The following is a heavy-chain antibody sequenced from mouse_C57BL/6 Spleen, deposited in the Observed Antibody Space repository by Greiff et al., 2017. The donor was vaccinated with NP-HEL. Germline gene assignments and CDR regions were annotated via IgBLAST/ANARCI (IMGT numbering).Heavy chain of an antibody. CDR1: GFTFSSYA. J-gene: IGHJ1*03. CDR3: TRDPPYYYGSSYWYFDV. D-gene: IGHD1-1*01. Sequence: EVQRVESGEGLVKPGGSLKLSCAASGFTFSSYAMSWVRQTPEKRLEWVAYISSGGDYIYYADTVKGRFTISRDNARNTLYLQMSSLKSEDTAMYYCTRDPPYYYGSSYWYFDVWGTGTTVTVSS. CDR2: ISSGGDYI. V-gene: IGHV5-9-1*02.